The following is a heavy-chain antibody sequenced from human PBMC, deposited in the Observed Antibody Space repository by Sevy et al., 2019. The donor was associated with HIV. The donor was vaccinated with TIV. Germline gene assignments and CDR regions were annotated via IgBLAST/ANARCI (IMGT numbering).Heavy chain of an antibody. J-gene: IGHJ6*02. CDR1: GGSVSSGSYY. D-gene: IGHD6-6*01. CDR2: IYYSGST. V-gene: IGHV4-61*01. Sequence: SETLSLTCTVSGGSVSSGSYYWSWIRQPPGKGLEWIGYIYYSGSTNYNPSLKSRVTISVDTSKNQFSLKLSSVTAADTAVYYCARDAAAYSSSSGGMDVWGQGTTVTVSS. CDR3: ARDAAAYSSSSGGMDV.